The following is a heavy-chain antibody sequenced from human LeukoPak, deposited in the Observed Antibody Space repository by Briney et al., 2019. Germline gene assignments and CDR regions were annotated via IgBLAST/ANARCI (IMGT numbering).Heavy chain of an antibody. CDR3: AKDIRVVVPPAVHYYFYGMDV. CDR2: ISNDGTNK. CDR1: GFTFSNYG. D-gene: IGHD2-2*01. J-gene: IGHJ6*02. Sequence: GGSLRLSCAASGFTFSNYGMHWVRQAPGKGLEWVAVISNDGTNKHYADSVKGRFTISRDKSKNTLHLQMNSLRAEDTAVYYCAKDIRVVVPPAVHYYFYGMDVWGQGTAVTVSS. V-gene: IGHV3-30*18.